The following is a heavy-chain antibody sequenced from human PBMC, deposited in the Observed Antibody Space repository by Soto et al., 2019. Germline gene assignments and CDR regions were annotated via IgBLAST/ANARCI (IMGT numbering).Heavy chain of an antibody. J-gene: IGHJ5*02. Sequence: SETLSLTCTVSGGSISSYYWSWIRQPPGKGLEWIGYIYYSGSTNYNLSLKSRVTISVDTSKNQFSLKLSSVTAADTAVYYCARGQSRRKWELLLIWFDPWGQGTLVTVSS. D-gene: IGHD1-26*01. CDR3: ARGQSRRKWELLLIWFDP. V-gene: IGHV4-59*01. CDR2: IYYSGST. CDR1: GGSISSYY.